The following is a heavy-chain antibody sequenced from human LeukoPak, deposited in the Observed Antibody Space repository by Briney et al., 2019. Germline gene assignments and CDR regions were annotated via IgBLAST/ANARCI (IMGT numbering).Heavy chain of an antibody. D-gene: IGHD3-10*02. CDR3: ASVPLVRGVITNYYYYYMDV. CDR2: ISSSGSTI. J-gene: IGHJ6*03. CDR1: GFTFSDYY. Sequence: GGSLRLSCAASGFTFSDYYMSWIRQAPGKGLEWVSYISSSGSTIYYADFVKGRFTISRDNAKNSLYLQMNSLRAEDTAVYYCASVPLVRGVITNYYYYYMDVWGKGTTVTISS. V-gene: IGHV3-11*01.